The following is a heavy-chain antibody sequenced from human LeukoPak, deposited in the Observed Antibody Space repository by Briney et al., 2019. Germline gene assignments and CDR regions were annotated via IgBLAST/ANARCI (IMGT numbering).Heavy chain of an antibody. J-gene: IGHJ3*02. Sequence: ASVKVSCKASGFTFTSSAMQWVRQARGQRLKWIGWIVVGSGNTNYAQKFQERVTITRDMSTSTAYMELSSLRSEDTAVYYCATPRDGDYQNDAFDIWGQGTMVTVSS. V-gene: IGHV1-58*02. CDR2: IVVGSGNT. CDR3: ATPRDGDYQNDAFDI. D-gene: IGHD4-17*01. CDR1: GFTFTSSA.